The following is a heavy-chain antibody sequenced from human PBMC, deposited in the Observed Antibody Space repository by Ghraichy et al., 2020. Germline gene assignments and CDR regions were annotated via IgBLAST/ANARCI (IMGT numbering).Heavy chain of an antibody. CDR2: ISYDGSNK. J-gene: IGHJ2*01. CDR3: ARDWGGDRGSGSYWAPHWYFDL. CDR1: GFTFSSYA. Sequence: GGSLRLSCAASGFTFSSYAMHWVRQAPGKGLEWVAVISYDGSNKYYADSVKGRFTISRDNSKNTLYLQMNSLRAEDTAVYYCARDWGGDRGSGSYWAPHWYFDLWGRGTLVTVSS. D-gene: IGHD3-10*01. V-gene: IGHV3-30*04.